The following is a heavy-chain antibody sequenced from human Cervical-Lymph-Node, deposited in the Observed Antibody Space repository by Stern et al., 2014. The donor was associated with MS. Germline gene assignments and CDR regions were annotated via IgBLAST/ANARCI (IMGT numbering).Heavy chain of an antibody. V-gene: IGHV3-23*04. CDR1: GFTFSLSA. D-gene: IGHD3-16*01. CDR3: VRGWVRLDS. CDR2: LSGNGGAT. J-gene: IGHJ4*02. Sequence: EVQLVESGGDLAVPGGSLRLSCAASGFTFSLSAMSWVRQIPGKGLEWVSSLSGNGGATEYADSVKGRFTISRDNSQNMVYLQMDSLRVEDTAIYFCVRGWVRLDSWGQGTQVTVSS.